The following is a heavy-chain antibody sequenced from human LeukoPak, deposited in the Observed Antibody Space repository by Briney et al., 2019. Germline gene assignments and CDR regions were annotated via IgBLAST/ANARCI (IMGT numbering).Heavy chain of an antibody. CDR2: SYDSWRM. Sequence: KPSETLSLTCTVSGDSIRRESWSWIRQAPGKGLECIGYSYDSWRMNYNPSLQSRVTISLDTSKNRLSLQLNSVTAADTAVYYCARRIQLWSYWHFDLWGRGTLVTVTS. CDR1: GDSIRRES. CDR3: ARRIQLWSYWHFDL. V-gene: IGHV4-4*08. D-gene: IGHD1-1*01. J-gene: IGHJ2*01.